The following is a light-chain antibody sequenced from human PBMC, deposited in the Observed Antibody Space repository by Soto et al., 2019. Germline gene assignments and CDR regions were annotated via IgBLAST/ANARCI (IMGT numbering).Light chain of an antibody. CDR3: QQYGTSEII. CDR1: QSLANSF. J-gene: IGKJ5*01. CDR2: DTS. Sequence: EFLLTQSPGTRSLSPGERATLSCRASQSLANSFIAWYQQKPGQAPRLLIYDTSSRASGIPDRFSGSGSGTDFTLTISRLETEDFAVFYCQQYGTSEIIFGQGTRLEIK. V-gene: IGKV3-20*01.